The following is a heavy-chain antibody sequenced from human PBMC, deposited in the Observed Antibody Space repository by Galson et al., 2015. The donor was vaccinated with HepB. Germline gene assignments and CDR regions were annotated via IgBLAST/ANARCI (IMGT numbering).Heavy chain of an antibody. D-gene: IGHD4-23*01. Sequence: SVKVSCKASGYTFTGYYMHWVRQAPGQGLEWMGRINPNSGGTNYAQKFQGRVTMTRDTSISTAYMELSRLRSDDTAVYYCARTFDYGGNSGLADYWGQGTLVTVSS. V-gene: IGHV1-2*06. CDR2: INPNSGGT. CDR3: ARTFDYGGNSGLADY. J-gene: IGHJ4*02. CDR1: GYTFTGYY.